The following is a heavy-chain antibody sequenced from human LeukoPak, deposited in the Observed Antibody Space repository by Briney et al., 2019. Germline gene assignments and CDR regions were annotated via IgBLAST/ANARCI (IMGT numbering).Heavy chain of an antibody. CDR1: GFTFSSYW. CDR2: IKQDGSEK. J-gene: IGHJ5*02. Sequence: GGSLRLSCAASGFTFSSYWMSWVRQAPGKGLEWVANIKQDGSEKYYVDSVKGRFTISRDNAKNSLYLQMNSLRAEDTAVYYCARDQEDTAMGSYDSSLSHSGHWFDPWGQGTLVTVSS. V-gene: IGHV3-7*01. CDR3: ARDQEDTAMGSYDSSLSHSGHWFDP. D-gene: IGHD5-18*01.